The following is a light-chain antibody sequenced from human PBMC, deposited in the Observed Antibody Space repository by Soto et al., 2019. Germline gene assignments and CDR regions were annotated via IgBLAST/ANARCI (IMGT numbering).Light chain of an antibody. CDR3: SSYTSSSTPYV. CDR2: DVS. CDR1: SSDVGGYNY. V-gene: IGLV2-14*01. Sequence: QSALTPPASVSGSPGQSITISCTGTSSDVGGYNYVSWYQQHPDKAPKLLIYDVSNRPSGVSNRFSGSKSGNTASLTISGLQAEDEADYYCSSYTSSSTPYVFGTGTKLTVL. J-gene: IGLJ1*01.